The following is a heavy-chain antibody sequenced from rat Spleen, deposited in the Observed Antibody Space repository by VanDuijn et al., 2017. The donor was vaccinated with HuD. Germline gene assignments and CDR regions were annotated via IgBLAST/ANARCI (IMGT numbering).Heavy chain of an antibody. CDR3: ASPIYYYSGFDY. CDR2: MWYDGDT. D-gene: IGHD1-1*01. Sequence: QVQLKESGPGLVQPSETLSLTCTVSGFSLTSYSVSWVRQPSGKGPEWMGRMWYDGDTAYNSALKSRLSISRDTSKSQVLLKMISLQTEDTAMYFCASPIYYYSGFDYWGQGVMVTVSS. CDR1: GFSLTSYS. J-gene: IGHJ2*01. V-gene: IGHV2-16*01.